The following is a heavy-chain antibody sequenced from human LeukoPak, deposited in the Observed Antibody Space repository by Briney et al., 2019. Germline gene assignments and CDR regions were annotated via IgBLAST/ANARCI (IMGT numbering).Heavy chain of an antibody. D-gene: IGHD4-17*01. Sequence: SETLSLTCTVSGGSISSYYWSWIRQPPGKGLEWIGYIYYSGSTNYNPSPKSRVTISVDTSKNQFSLKLSSVTAADTAVYYCARTVTTTLGAFDIWGQGTMVTVSS. CDR2: IYYSGST. V-gene: IGHV4-59*08. J-gene: IGHJ3*02. CDR1: GGSISSYY. CDR3: ARTVTTTLGAFDI.